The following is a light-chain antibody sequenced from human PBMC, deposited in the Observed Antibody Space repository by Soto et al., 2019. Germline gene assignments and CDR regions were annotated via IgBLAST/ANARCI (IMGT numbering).Light chain of an antibody. V-gene: IGKV1-33*01. CDR1: QRTSGW. CDR2: DAS. CDR3: QQYENLPT. Sequence: DIQMSQSPSTLSASVGDRVTITCRASQRTSGWLAWYQQKPGRAPKLLIYDASNLEAGVPSRFRGSGSGTDFTFTISRLQPEDIATYYCQQYENLPTFGQGTRLEIK. J-gene: IGKJ5*01.